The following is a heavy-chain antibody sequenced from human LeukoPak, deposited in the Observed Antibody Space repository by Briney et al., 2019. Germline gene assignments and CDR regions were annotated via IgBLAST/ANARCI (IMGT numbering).Heavy chain of an antibody. Sequence: GGSLRLSCAASGFTFSSYWMTCVRQAPGKGLEWVANIKQDGSAKYYVDSLRGRFSISRDNVKNSLFLQMNSLSDDDTAVYYCARCPYDSTGYYSVPSHLDYWGQGTLVTVSS. D-gene: IGHD3-22*01. CDR1: GFTFSSYW. CDR2: IKQDGSAK. V-gene: IGHV3-7*01. J-gene: IGHJ4*02. CDR3: ARCPYDSTGYYSVPSHLDY.